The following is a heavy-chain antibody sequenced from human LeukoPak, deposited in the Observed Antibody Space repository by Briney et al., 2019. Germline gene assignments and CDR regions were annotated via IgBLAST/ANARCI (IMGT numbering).Heavy chain of an antibody. D-gene: IGHD2-15*01. CDR3: VRGYSFGPYGMDV. Sequence: GGSLRLSCAASGFTFSDYAMSWVRQAPGKGLEYVSAISDSGGSTYYADSVKGRFTISRDNSKNTLYLQMSSLRAEDTAVYFCVRGYSFGPYGMDVWGQGTTVTVSS. CDR2: ISDSGGST. J-gene: IGHJ6*02. CDR1: GFTFSDYA. V-gene: IGHV3-64D*09.